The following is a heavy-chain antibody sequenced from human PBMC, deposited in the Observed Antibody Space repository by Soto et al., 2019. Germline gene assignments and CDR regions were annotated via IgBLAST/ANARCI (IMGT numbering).Heavy chain of an antibody. V-gene: IGHV4-39*01. CDR2: CYYSGTS. D-gene: IGHD1-20*01. CDR1: GGSIRVQSYY. CDR3: TRRYTWNDYYFDP. Sequence: SETLSLTCTVSGGSIRVQSYYWTWIRQTPGKGLEWVGSCYYSGTSYFNPALKGRVTIXXXTXXXXXSLXLXXVTXADTAVYYCTRRYTWNDYYFDPWGQGTVVTV. J-gene: IGHJ5*02.